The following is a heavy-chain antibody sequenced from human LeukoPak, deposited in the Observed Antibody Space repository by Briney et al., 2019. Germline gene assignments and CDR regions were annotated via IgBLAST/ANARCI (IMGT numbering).Heavy chain of an antibody. D-gene: IGHD6-19*01. V-gene: IGHV3-23*01. Sequence: GGSLRLSCAASGFTFSSYAMSWVRQAPGQGLEWVSAISGSGGSTYYAASVKGRFTIYRDNSKNALYLQMNSLRAEDTAVYYCAKDLYSSGSRYYYYGMDVWGQGTTVTVSS. J-gene: IGHJ6*02. CDR1: GFTFSSYA. CDR2: ISGSGGST. CDR3: AKDLYSSGSRYYYYGMDV.